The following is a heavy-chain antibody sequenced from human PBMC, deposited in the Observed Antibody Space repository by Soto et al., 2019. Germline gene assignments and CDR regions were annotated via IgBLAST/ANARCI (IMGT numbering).Heavy chain of an antibody. CDR3: ARDLVAAAAPTNWFDP. CDR1: GGTFSSYT. J-gene: IGHJ5*02. D-gene: IGHD6-13*01. CDR2: IIPILGIA. Sequence: QVQLVQSGAEVKKPGSSVKVSCKASGGTFSSYTISWVRQAPGQGLEWMGRIIPILGIANYAQKFQGRDTITAEKSTSTAYMELSSLRSEDTAVYYCARDLVAAAAPTNWFDPWGQGTLVTVSS. V-gene: IGHV1-69*08.